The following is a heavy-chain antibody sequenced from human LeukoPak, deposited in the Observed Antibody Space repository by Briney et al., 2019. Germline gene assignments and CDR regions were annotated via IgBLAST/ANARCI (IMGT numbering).Heavy chain of an antibody. D-gene: IGHD6-19*01. J-gene: IGHJ4*02. V-gene: IGHV3-30-3*01. CDR2: ISYDGSNK. CDR3: ARDGSSGWYWVDY. Sequence: GRSLRLSCTASGFXFSSFAMHWVRQAPGKGLEWVAVISYDGSNKYFADSVKGRFTISRDNSKNTLYLQMNSLRAEDTAVYYCARDGSSGWYWVDYWGQGTLVTVSS. CDR1: GFXFSSFA.